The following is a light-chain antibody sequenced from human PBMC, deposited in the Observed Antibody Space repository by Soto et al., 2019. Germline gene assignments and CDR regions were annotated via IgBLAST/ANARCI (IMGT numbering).Light chain of an antibody. CDR1: SSDVGGYNY. CDR2: EVR. CDR3: SSYTSSSTLV. Sequence: QSALTQPASVSGSPGQSITISCTGTSSDVGGYNYVSWHQQHPGKAPKLMIYEVRNRPSGVSNRFSGSKSGNTASLTISGLQAEDEADYYCSSYTSSSTLVFGGGTKLTVL. J-gene: IGLJ2*01. V-gene: IGLV2-14*01.